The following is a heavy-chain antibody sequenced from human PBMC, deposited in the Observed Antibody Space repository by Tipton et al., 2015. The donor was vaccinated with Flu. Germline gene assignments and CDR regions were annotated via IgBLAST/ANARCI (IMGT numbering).Heavy chain of an antibody. V-gene: IGHV3-23*01. CDR3: AKVIPELVAGLDL. CDR2: FSVRGGAT. J-gene: IGHJ5*02. Sequence: SLRLSCAASGFTVTDYYMSWVRQAPGKGLERISGFSVRGGATFFADSVKGRFTISRDYYKNTLYLQMNSLRAEDTAVYYCAKVIPELVAGLDLWGQETLVTVSS. D-gene: IGHD6-19*01. CDR1: GFTVTDYY.